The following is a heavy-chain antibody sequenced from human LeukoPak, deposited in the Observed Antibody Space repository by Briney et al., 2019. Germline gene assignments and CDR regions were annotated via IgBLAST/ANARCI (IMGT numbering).Heavy chain of an antibody. CDR3: ARAAKVVPAARYFDY. D-gene: IGHD2-2*01. J-gene: IGHJ4*02. CDR1: GYTFTGYY. CDR2: INPNSGGT. V-gene: IGHV1-2*02. Sequence: ASVKVSCKASGYTFTGYYMHWVRQAPGQGLEWMGWINPNSGGTNYAQKFQGRVTMTRDTSISTAYMELSRLRSDDTAVYYCARAAKVVPAARYFDYWGQGTLVTVSS.